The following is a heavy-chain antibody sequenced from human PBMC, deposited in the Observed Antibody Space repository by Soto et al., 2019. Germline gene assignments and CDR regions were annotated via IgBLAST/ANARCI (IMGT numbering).Heavy chain of an antibody. CDR2: ISGSGGST. J-gene: IGHJ4*02. D-gene: IGHD2-2*03. CDR1: GFTFSSYA. V-gene: IGHV3-23*01. Sequence: EVQLLESGGGLVQPGGSLRLSCAASGFTFSSYAMSWVRQAPGKGLEWVSAISGSGGSTYYADSVKGRFTISRDNSKNTLYLQMNSLRAEDTAVYYCAKEGGYCSSTSCYGRVYYWGQVTLVTVSS. CDR3: AKEGGYCSSTSCYGRVYY.